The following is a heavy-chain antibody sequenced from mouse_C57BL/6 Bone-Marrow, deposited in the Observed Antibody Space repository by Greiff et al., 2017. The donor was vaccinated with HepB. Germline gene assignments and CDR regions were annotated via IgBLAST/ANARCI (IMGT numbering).Heavy chain of an antibody. Sequence: DVKLVESGGGLVKPGGSLKLSCAASGFTFSDYGMHWVRQAPEKGLEWVAYISSGSSNIYYPDTVKGRFTISRDNAKNTLFLQMTSLRSEDTAMYYYATGSSSYDYAMDYWGQGTSVTVSS. V-gene: IGHV5-17*01. CDR2: ISSGSSNI. CDR1: GFTFSDYG. CDR3: ATGSSSYDYAMDY. D-gene: IGHD1-1*01. J-gene: IGHJ4*01.